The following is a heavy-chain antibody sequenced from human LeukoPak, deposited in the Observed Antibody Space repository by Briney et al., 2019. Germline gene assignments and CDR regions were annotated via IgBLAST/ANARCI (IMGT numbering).Heavy chain of an antibody. CDR3: ARHLAPPGMNWFDP. Sequence: SETLSLTCTVSGGSISSYYWSWIRQPPGKGLEWIGYIYYSGSTNYNPSLKSRVTISVDTSKNQFSLKLSSVTAADTAVYYCARHLAPPGMNWFDPWGQGTLVTVSS. D-gene: IGHD6-13*01. CDR1: GGSISSYY. CDR2: IYYSGST. J-gene: IGHJ5*02. V-gene: IGHV4-59*08.